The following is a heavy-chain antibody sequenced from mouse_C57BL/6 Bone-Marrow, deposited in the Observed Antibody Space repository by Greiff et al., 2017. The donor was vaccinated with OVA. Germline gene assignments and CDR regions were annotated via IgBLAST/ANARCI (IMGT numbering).Heavy chain of an antibody. D-gene: IGHD1-1*01. J-gene: IGHJ1*03. V-gene: IGHV5-16*01. CDR1: GFTFSDYY. CDR3: ARGSFYYYGSSYDWYFDV. CDR2: INYDGSST. Sequence: EVKVVESEGGLVQPGSSMKLSCTASGFTFSDYYMAWVRQVPEKGLEWVANINYDGSSTYYLDSLKSRFIISRDNAKNILYLQMSSLKSEDTATYYCARGSFYYYGSSYDWYFDVWGTGTTVTVSS.